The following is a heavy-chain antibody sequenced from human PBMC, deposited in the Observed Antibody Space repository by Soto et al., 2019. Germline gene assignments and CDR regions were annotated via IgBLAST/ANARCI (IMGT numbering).Heavy chain of an antibody. V-gene: IGHV1-69*13. CDR1: GGTFSNYA. CDR2: IIPIFGTA. CDR3: ARDGTLYDSRAYYYLY. Sequence: GASVKVSCKASGGTFSNYAISWVRQAPGQGLEWMGGIIPIFGTANHAQKFQGRVTITADESTSTAYMELSSLRSEDTAMYFCARDGTLYDSRAYYYLYWGQGTLVTVSS. D-gene: IGHD3-22*01. J-gene: IGHJ4*02.